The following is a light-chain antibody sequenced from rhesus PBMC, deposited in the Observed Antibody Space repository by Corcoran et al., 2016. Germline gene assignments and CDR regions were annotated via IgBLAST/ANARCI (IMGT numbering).Light chain of an antibody. CDR2: TAS. CDR1: QGISSY. J-gene: IGKJ4*01. Sequence: DIQMTQSPSSLSASVGDTVTITCRASQGISSYLNWFQQKPGKAPKLLIYTASSLESGVPSRFSGSGSGTEFTLTISNLQPEDFAAYHCLQHNSYPLTFGGGTKVEIK. V-gene: IGKV1-28*01. CDR3: LQHNSYPLT.